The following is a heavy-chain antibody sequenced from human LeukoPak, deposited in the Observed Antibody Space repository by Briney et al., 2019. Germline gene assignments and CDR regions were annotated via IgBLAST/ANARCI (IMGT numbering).Heavy chain of an antibody. Sequence: GGSLRLSCAASGFTFSSYGMSWVREAPGRGVEWVSAISGSGGRTYYADSVKGRFTISRDNSKNTLYLQMNSLRAEDRAVYYCAIDGSTLAGWFGEFVTRVYFDYWGQGTLVTVSS. J-gene: IGHJ4*02. D-gene: IGHD3-10*01. CDR2: ISGSGGRT. CDR1: GFTFSSYG. V-gene: IGHV3-23*01. CDR3: AIDGSTLAGWFGEFVTRVYFDY.